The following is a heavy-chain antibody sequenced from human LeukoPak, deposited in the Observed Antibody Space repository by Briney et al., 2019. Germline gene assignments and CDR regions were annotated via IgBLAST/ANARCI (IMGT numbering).Heavy chain of an antibody. Sequence: ASVKVSCKASGYTFTSYGISWVRQAPGQGLEWMGWISAYNGNTNYAQKLQGRVTMTTDTSTSTAYMELRSLRSDDTAVYYCARDKVGIGVVIMSGFGPWGQGTLVTVSS. D-gene: IGHD3-3*01. CDR2: ISAYNGNT. V-gene: IGHV1-18*01. J-gene: IGHJ5*02. CDR1: GYTFTSYG. CDR3: ARDKVGIGVVIMSGFGP.